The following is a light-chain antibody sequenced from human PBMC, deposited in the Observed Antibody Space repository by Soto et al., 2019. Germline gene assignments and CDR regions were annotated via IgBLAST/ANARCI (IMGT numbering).Light chain of an antibody. Sequence: EIVFAQSPSTLSLSPGARATLSCMASQSVSNYLAWYQQKPGQAPRLLIYDASNRATGIPARFSGSGSGTDFTLTISSLEPEDFAVYYCQQRSNWPPTFGQGTRLEI. CDR2: DAS. V-gene: IGKV3-11*01. CDR1: QSVSNY. J-gene: IGKJ5*01. CDR3: QQRSNWPPT.